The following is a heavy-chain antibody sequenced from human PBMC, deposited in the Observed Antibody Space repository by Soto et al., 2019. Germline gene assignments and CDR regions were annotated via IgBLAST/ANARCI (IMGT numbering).Heavy chain of an antibody. D-gene: IGHD2-2*02. CDR3: ATVLCSSTSCYMSPRNWFDP. CDR1: GYTLTELS. J-gene: IGHJ5*02. CDR2: FDPEDGET. V-gene: IGHV1-24*01. Sequence: PSVNVSCKVSGYTLTELSMHWVRQAPGKGLEWMGGFDPEDGETIYAQKFQGRVTMTEDTSTDTAYMELSSLRSEDTAVYYCATVLCSSTSCYMSPRNWFDPWGQGTLVTVSS.